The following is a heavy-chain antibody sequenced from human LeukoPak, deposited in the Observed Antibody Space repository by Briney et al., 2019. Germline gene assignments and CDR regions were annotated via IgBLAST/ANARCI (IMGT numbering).Heavy chain of an antibody. Sequence: SQTLSLTCTVSGGSISSGDYYWSWIRQPPGKGLEWIGYIYYSGSTYYTPSLRGRVTISVDRSKNQFSLNLSSVTAADTAVYYCARGYSLDYWGQGTLVTVSS. V-gene: IGHV4-30-4*01. CDR3: ARGYSLDY. D-gene: IGHD5-18*01. CDR1: GGSISSGDYY. J-gene: IGHJ4*02. CDR2: IYYSGST.